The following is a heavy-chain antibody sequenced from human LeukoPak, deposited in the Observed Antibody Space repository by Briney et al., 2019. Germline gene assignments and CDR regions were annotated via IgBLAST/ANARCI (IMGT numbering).Heavy chain of an antibody. CDR1: GGSISSSSYY. Sequence: PSETLSLTCTVSGGSISSSSYYWGWIRQPPGKGLEWIGSIYYSGSTYHNPSLKSRVTISVDTSKNQFSLKLSSVTAADTAVYYCARVMGTAMVTSAFDIWGQGTMVTVSS. CDR3: ARVMGTAMVTSAFDI. V-gene: IGHV4-39*07. J-gene: IGHJ3*02. CDR2: IYYSGST. D-gene: IGHD5-18*01.